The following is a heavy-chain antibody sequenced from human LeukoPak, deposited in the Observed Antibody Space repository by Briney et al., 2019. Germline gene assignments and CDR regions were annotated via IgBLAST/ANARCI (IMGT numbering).Heavy chain of an antibody. Sequence: ASVKVSCKASGVSFSSDAISWVRQVPGQGYEWVGRIIPILGVTHYALKFRGRVTITADKSTSAADMELRSLTSDDTAVYYCATQSSGWHIYYFDHWGQGTLVTVSS. D-gene: IGHD6-25*01. CDR2: IIPILGVT. V-gene: IGHV1-69*04. J-gene: IGHJ4*02. CDR3: ATQSSGWHIYYFDH. CDR1: GVSFSSDA.